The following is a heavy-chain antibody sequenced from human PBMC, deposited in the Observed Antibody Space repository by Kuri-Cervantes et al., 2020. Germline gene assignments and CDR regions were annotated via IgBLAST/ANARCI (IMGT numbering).Heavy chain of an antibody. CDR3: AGRHYYDSSGYEDAFDI. D-gene: IGHD3-22*01. CDR1: GGSISSYY. CDR2: IYTSGST. Sequence: SETLSLTCTVSGGSISSYYWSWIRQPAGKGLEWIGRIYTSGSTNCNPSLKSRVTISVDTSKNQFSLKLSSVTAADTAVYYCAGRHYYDSSGYEDAFDIWGQGTMVTVSS. J-gene: IGHJ3*02. V-gene: IGHV4-4*07.